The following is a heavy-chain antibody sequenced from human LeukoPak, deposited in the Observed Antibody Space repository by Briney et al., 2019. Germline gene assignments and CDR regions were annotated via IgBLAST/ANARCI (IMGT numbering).Heavy chain of an antibody. Sequence: ASVKVSCKVSGYTLNDLSIHWVRQAFGKGLEWMGGFEPEDGETIYAREFQGRDIMTEDTSTDTAYMEMRSLRSEDTAVYYCATPLYCSSSTCNDGGYYWGQGTLVTVSS. CDR3: ATPLYCSSSTCNDGGYY. CDR2: FEPEDGET. J-gene: IGHJ4*02. V-gene: IGHV1-24*01. CDR1: GYTLNDLS. D-gene: IGHD2-2*01.